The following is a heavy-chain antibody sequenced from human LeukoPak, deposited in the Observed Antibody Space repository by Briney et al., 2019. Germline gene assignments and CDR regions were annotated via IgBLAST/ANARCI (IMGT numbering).Heavy chain of an antibody. CDR3: AKGRGFYCGGDCYLDY. V-gene: IGHV3-43D*03. Sequence: GGSLRLSCAASGFTLDDYAMHWVRQPPGKGLEWVSLISWDGGTTSYADSVKGRFTISRDNSKNSLYLQLNSLRAEDTALYYCAKGRGFYCGGDCYLDYWGQGTLVTVSS. CDR2: ISWDGGTT. J-gene: IGHJ4*02. D-gene: IGHD2-21*02. CDR1: GFTLDDYA.